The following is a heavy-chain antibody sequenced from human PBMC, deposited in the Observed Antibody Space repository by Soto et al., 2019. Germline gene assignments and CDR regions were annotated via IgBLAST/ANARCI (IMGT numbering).Heavy chain of an antibody. CDR1: GYSFTSYW. CDR3: ARYPPNYYGMDL. V-gene: IGHV5-51*01. J-gene: IGHJ6*02. CDR2: IYAGDSTT. Sequence: PGESLKISCKGSGYSFTSYWIGWVREMPGKGLDWMGIIYAGDSTTRYSPSFQGQVIISADRSISTAYLQWSRLKASDTAMYYCARYPPNYYGMDLCGQGTTVTVSS.